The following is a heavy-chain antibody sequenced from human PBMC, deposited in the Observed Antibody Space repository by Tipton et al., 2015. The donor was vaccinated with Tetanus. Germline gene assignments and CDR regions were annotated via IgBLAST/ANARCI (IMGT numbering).Heavy chain of an antibody. CDR1: DESISSSSYY. V-gene: IGHV4-39*01. D-gene: IGHD3-3*01. CDR3: ARANNDFPKKGPFDS. CDR2: ISNSGTS. Sequence: TLSLTCTVSDESISSSSYYWGWIRHHPGRGLEWIASISNSGTSYNNPSFRSRVTISVDTSKNQFSLKLNSVTAADTAVYYCARANNDFPKKGPFDSWGQGSLVIVSS. J-gene: IGHJ4*02.